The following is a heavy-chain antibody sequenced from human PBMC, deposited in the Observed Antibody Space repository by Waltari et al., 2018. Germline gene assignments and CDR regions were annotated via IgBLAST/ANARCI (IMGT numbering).Heavy chain of an antibody. V-gene: IGHV1-69*04. CDR3: ATRESDSSSSVDY. CDR1: GGTFSSYA. Sequence: QVQLVQSGAEVKKPGSSVKVSCKASGGTFSSYAISWVRQAPGQGLEWMGRIIPILGIANYAQKFQGRVTITADKSTSTAYMELSSLRSEDTAVYYCATRESDSSSSVDYWGQGTLVTVSS. CDR2: IIPILGIA. J-gene: IGHJ4*02. D-gene: IGHD6-6*01.